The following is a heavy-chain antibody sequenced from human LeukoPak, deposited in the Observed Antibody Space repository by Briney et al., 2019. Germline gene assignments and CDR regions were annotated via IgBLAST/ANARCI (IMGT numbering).Heavy chain of an antibody. CDR1: GGSFSGYY. Sequence: PSETLSLTCAVYGGSFSGYYWNWVRQTPGKGLGWIGEINHSGGTNYNPSLKSRVTISVDTSKNQFSLKLSSVTAADTAVYYCARGRRVGATEGDLDYWGQGTLVTVSS. D-gene: IGHD1-26*01. CDR3: ARGRRVGATEGDLDY. CDR2: INHSGGT. J-gene: IGHJ4*02. V-gene: IGHV4-34*01.